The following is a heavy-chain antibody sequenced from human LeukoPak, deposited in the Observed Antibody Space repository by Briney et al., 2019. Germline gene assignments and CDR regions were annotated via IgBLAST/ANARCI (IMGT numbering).Heavy chain of an antibody. Sequence: GASVKVSCKASGYTFTSYDINWVRQATGQGLEWMGWMNPNSGNTGYAQKFQGRVTMTRNTSISTAYMELSSLRSEDTAVYYCARVYYGPGSSRSNYYYYYYMDVWGKGTTVTISS. J-gene: IGHJ6*03. CDR1: GYTFTSYD. D-gene: IGHD3-10*01. CDR2: MNPNSGNT. CDR3: ARVYYGPGSSRSNYYYYYYMDV. V-gene: IGHV1-8*01.